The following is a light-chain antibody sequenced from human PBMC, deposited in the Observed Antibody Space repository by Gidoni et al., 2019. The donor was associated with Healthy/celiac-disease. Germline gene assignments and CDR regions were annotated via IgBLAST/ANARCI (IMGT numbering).Light chain of an antibody. CDR1: SSDVGAYNY. CDR3: SSYTSSSTLFV. CDR2: DVS. Sequence: QSALPQPASVSGSPGQSITISCTGTSSDVGAYNYVTWYQHNPGKAPKLMIYDVSNRPSGVSNRFSGSKSGNTASLTISGLQAEDEADYYCSSYTSSSTLFVFGTGTKVTVL. J-gene: IGLJ1*01. V-gene: IGLV2-14*03.